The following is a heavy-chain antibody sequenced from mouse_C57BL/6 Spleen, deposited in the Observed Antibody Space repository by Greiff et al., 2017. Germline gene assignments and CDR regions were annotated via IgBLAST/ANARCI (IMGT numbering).Heavy chain of an antibody. J-gene: IGHJ4*01. CDR1: GYTFTSYW. D-gene: IGHD4-1*01. CDR2: IYPSDSET. V-gene: IGHV1-61*01. Sequence: LVESGAELVRPGSSVKLSCKASGYTFTSYWMDWVKQRPGQGLEWIGNIYPSDSETHYNQKFKDKATLTVDKSSSTAYMQLSSLTSEDSAVYYCARSNWDEGYAMDYWGQGTSVTVSS. CDR3: ARSNWDEGYAMDY.